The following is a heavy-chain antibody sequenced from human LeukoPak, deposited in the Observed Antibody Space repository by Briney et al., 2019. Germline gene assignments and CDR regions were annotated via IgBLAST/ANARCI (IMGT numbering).Heavy chain of an antibody. Sequence: SETLSLTCAVYGGSFSGYYWSWIRQPPGKGLEWIGEINHSRNTNYNPSLKSRVTISVDTSKNQFSLKLSSVTAADTAVYYCARVRLVLGGCHFDWGQGTLVTVYS. CDR2: INHSRNT. CDR3: ARVRLVLGGCHFD. J-gene: IGHJ4*02. CDR1: GGSFSGYY. D-gene: IGHD1-26*01. V-gene: IGHV4-34*01.